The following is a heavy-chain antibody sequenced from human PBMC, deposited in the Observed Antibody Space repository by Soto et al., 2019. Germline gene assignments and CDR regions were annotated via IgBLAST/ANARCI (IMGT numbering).Heavy chain of an antibody. V-gene: IGHV1-8*02. Sequence: ASVKVSCKTSGFTFTSSALQWVRLPSGQRLEWIGWMIANSGNTGYAQKFQGRVTMTRNTSISTAYMELSSLRSEDTAVYYCARVLSWASYYDFWSGYYNYYYYGMDVWGQGTTVTVS. CDR2: MIANSGNT. CDR3: ARVLSWASYYDFWSGYYNYYYYGMDV. J-gene: IGHJ6*02. D-gene: IGHD3-3*01. CDR1: GFTFTSSA.